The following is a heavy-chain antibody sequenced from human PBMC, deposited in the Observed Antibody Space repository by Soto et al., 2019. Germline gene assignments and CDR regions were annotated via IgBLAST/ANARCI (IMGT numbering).Heavy chain of an antibody. CDR1: GYTFSSHA. Sequence: GASVKVSCKASGYTFSSHATHWVRQAPGQRLEWMGWINGGNGDTNYAQKFQGRVTITADESTSTAYMELSSLRSEDTAVYYCARFEYSSSSAHFDYWGQGTLVTVSS. CDR2: INGGNGDT. CDR3: ARFEYSSSSAHFDY. D-gene: IGHD6-6*01. V-gene: IGHV1-3*01. J-gene: IGHJ4*02.